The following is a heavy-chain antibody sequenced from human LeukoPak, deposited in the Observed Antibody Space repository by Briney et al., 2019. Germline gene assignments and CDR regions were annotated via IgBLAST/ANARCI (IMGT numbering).Heavy chain of an antibody. V-gene: IGHV1-18*01. D-gene: IGHD2-15*01. J-gene: IGHJ6*03. Sequence: GASVKVSCKASGYIFTTSSISWVRQAPGQGLEWLGWISTYNGHINYARKLQGRVTMTTDTSTSTAYMELRSLRSDDTAVYYCAREPIVVVVAGYYMDVWGKGTTVTVSS. CDR3: AREPIVVVVAGYYMDV. CDR2: ISTYNGHI. CDR1: GYIFTTSS.